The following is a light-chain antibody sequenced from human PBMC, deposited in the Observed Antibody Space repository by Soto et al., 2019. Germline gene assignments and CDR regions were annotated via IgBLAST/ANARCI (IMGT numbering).Light chain of an antibody. V-gene: IGKV1-39*01. CDR1: RSIGNN. CDR2: AAS. Sequence: EIQVTQSPTSLSASVGERITITCRASRSIGNNLNWYQQRPGKAPQLLIYAASSLQSGVPSRFSVSASGTDFTLTINGLQPEDFATYYCQQSFSPHIAFGQGTRL. CDR3: QQSFSPHIA. J-gene: IGKJ5*01.